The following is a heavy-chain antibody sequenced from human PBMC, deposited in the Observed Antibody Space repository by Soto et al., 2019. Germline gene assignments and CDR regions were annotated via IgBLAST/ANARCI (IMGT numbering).Heavy chain of an antibody. CDR1: GYTFVDYF. J-gene: IGHJ4*02. V-gene: IGHV1-69*13. CDR2: ITPIYPTT. D-gene: IGHD5-18*01. CDR3: ARIPRYSFPTSDDLDS. Sequence: SVKVSCKTSGYTFVDYFIHWVRQAPGQGLEWMGSITPIYPTTNYAEKFQGRLTVTADGSTNTAYMELNSLTSEDTAVYYCARIPRYSFPTSDDLDSWGQGTLVTVSS.